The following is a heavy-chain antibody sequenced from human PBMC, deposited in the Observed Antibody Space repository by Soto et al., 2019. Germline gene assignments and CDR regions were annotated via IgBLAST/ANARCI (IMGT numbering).Heavy chain of an antibody. CDR2: ISATGIST. CDR1: GFTFATYA. J-gene: IGHJ4*01. Sequence: GGALRLSCAASGFTFATYAMSWVRQAPGKGLEWVSAISATGISTHYADSVKGRVTISRDNSANTLSLEMSSLTAEDTAVYYCARDKDSSSWTGFDFWGHGTLVTVSS. CDR3: ARDKDSSSWTGFDF. D-gene: IGHD1-1*01. V-gene: IGHV3-23*01.